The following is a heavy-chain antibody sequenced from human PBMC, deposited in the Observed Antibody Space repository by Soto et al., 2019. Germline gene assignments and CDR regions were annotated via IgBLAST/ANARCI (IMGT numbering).Heavy chain of an antibody. V-gene: IGHV3-48*03. CDR3: AKEKSITNSGYDAFDI. J-gene: IGHJ3*02. CDR2: INSGGSRI. CDR1: GFTFSSYE. Sequence: GGSLRLSCAASGFTFSSYEMDWVRQVPGKGLEWVAYINSGGSRIYYGDSVKGRFTISRDDARNSLYLQMNSLRAEDTAVYYCAKEKSITNSGYDAFDIWGQGTTVTVSS. D-gene: IGHD5-18*01.